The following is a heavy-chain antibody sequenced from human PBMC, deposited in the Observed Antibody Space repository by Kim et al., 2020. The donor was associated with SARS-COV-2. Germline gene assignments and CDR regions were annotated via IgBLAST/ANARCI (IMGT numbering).Heavy chain of an antibody. D-gene: IGHD2-2*01. J-gene: IGHJ6*02. CDR3: ARDIVVVPAASGMDV. V-gene: IGHV1-46*01. Sequence: AQKFQGRVTMTRGTSTSTVYMELSSVRSEDTAVYYCARDIVVVPAASGMDVWGQGTTVTVSS.